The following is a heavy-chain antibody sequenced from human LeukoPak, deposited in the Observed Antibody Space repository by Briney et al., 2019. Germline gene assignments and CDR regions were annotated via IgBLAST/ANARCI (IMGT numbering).Heavy chain of an antibody. CDR2: IESFSDGGTT. CDR1: GFTFSDAC. V-gene: IGHV3-15*04. CDR3: STDFYYFWSGPL. J-gene: IGHJ4*02. Sequence: GGSLRLSCIASGFTFSDACMSWVRQAPGKGLEWVARIESFSDGGTTDYAAPVKGRFTISRDDAKNTLFLQMNSLKTEDSALYYCSTDFYYFWSGPLWGQGSLVTVSS. D-gene: IGHD3-3*01.